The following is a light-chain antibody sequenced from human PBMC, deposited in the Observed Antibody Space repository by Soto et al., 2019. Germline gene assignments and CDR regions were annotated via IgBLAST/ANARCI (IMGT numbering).Light chain of an antibody. J-gene: IGLJ1*01. CDR1: SSDVGSYNL. V-gene: IGLV2-23*02. CDR2: EVS. CDR3: CSYAGSSTYV. Sequence: AMSQPACVAGASGQSIAVSCTETSSDVGSYNLVSWYQQHPGKAPKLMIYEVSKRPSGVSNRFSGPKSGNTASLTISGLQAEDEADYYCCSYAGSSTYVFGTGTKVTVL.